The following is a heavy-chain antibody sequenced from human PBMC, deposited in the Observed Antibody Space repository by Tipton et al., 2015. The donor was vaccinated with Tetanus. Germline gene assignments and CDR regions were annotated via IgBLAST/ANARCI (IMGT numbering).Heavy chain of an antibody. CDR1: GYTFTGYY. D-gene: IGHD3-10*01. V-gene: IGHV1-2*02. Sequence: QSGAEVKKPGASVKVSCKASGYTFTGYYMHWVRQAPGQGLEWMGWINPNSGGTNYAQKFQGRVTMTRDTSISTAYMELSRLRSDDTAVYYCARVGMVRGSYCGMDVWGQGSSVTVSS. J-gene: IGHJ6*02. CDR2: INPNSGGT. CDR3: ARVGMVRGSYCGMDV.